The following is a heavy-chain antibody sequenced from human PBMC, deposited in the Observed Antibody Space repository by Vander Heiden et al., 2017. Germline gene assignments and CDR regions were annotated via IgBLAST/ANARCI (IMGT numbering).Heavy chain of an antibody. CDR3: AGGSSKRDPGYYYGMDV. D-gene: IGHD6-6*01. V-gene: IGHV3-72*01. CDR1: GCIFSDYY. Sequence: EVQLVESGGGLVEPGGSLRRSCAASGCIFSDYYMDWVRQAPGKGPEWVGRIRDKGNSHTTEYAASVKGRFIISREDSKNSLYLQMNSLETEDSAIYYCAGGSSKRDPGYYYGMDVWGQGTTVTVSS. CDR2: IRDKGNSHTT. J-gene: IGHJ6*02.